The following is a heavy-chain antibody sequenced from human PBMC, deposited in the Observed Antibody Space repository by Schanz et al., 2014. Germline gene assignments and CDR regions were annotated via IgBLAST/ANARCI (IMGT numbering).Heavy chain of an antibody. CDR3: ARGGSVATIAPYTWFDP. CDR2: ISYSGVT. CDR1: GDSISSGGYY. J-gene: IGHJ5*02. D-gene: IGHD5-12*01. Sequence: QVQLQESGPGLVKPSQTLSLTCTVSGDSISSGGYYWSWIRQHPGKGLEWIGYISYSGVTYYNPSHRSAVPISATTSNTQSSLMLNSVTAADTAVYYCARGGSVATIAPYTWFDPWGQGTLVTVSS. V-gene: IGHV4-31*01.